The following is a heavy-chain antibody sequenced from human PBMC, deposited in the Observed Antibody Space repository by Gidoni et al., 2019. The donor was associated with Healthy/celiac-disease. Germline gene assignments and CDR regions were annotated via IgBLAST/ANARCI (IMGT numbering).Heavy chain of an antibody. CDR3: ARGGGYDVVHFDY. CDR2: IYYSGST. D-gene: IGHD5-12*01. Sequence: QVQLQESGPGLVQPSETLSLTCTVSGGSISSYYWSWIRQPPGKGLEWIGYIYYSGSTNYNPSLKSRVTISVDTSKNQFSLKLSSVTAADTAVYYCARGGGYDVVHFDYWGQGTLVTVSS. CDR1: GGSISSYY. J-gene: IGHJ4*02. V-gene: IGHV4-59*01.